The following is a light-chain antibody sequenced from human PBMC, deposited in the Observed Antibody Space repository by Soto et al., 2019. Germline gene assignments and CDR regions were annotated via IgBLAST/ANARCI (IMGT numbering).Light chain of an antibody. CDR3: QQYGSSTYT. V-gene: IGKV3-20*01. Sequence: IVLRQSPGSLSLSPRERATLSCRASQSVSSNHLAWYQQKPGQPPRLLIYGASRRASGIPDRFSGSGSGTDFTLTISRLEPEDFAVYYCQQYGSSTYTFGQGTKVDI. CDR2: GAS. J-gene: IGKJ2*01. CDR1: QSVSSNH.